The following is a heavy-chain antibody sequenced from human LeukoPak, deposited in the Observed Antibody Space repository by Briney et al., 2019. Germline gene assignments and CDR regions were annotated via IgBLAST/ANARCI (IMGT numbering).Heavy chain of an antibody. Sequence: ASVKVSCKASGYTFTSYDINWVRQATGQGLEWMGWMNPNSGNTGYAQEFQGRVTMTRNTSISTAYMELSSLRSEDTAVYYCARAYDYVWGGVYWGQGTLVTVSS. CDR2: MNPNSGNT. D-gene: IGHD3-16*01. CDR1: GYTFTSYD. CDR3: ARAYDYVWGGVY. J-gene: IGHJ4*02. V-gene: IGHV1-8*01.